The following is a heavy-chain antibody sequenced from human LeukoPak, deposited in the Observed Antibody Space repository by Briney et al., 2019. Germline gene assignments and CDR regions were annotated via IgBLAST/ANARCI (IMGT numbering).Heavy chain of an antibody. V-gene: IGHV1-46*01. CDR1: GYTFSYYY. CDR2: ISANDGGK. CDR3: ARDGGSYYWFDP. D-gene: IGHD3-10*01. Sequence: ASVKVSCKASGYTFSYYYMHWVRQAPGQGLEWMGIISANDGGKTYARKFQGRLTLTRDTSTSTVFLELSSLRSEDTAVYYCARDGGSYYWFDPWGQGTLVTVSS. J-gene: IGHJ5*02.